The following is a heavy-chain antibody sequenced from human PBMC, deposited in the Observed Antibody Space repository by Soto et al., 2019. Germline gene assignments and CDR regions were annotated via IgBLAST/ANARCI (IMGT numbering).Heavy chain of an antibody. CDR1: GYTFTGYY. Sequence: ASVKVSCKASGYTFTGYYMHWVRQAPGQGLEWMGWINPNSGGTNYAQKFQGRVTMTRDTSISTAYMELSRLRSDDTAVYYCARDLGNDITGHPGWYDPWSQGTLVTVSS. J-gene: IGHJ5*02. CDR3: ARDLGNDITGHPGWYDP. CDR2: INPNSGGT. V-gene: IGHV1-2*02. D-gene: IGHD1-20*01.